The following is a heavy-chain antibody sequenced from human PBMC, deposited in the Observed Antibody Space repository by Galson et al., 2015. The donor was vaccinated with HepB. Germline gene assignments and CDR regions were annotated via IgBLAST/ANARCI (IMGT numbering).Heavy chain of an antibody. Sequence: SLRLSCAASGFNFNFYAMHWVRQAPGMGLEYIAGITNNGAGTNYADSVKGRFTISRDNSKKTLNLQMSSLRPEDTALYYCVKEDALTGYYKDYYYFAMDVWGHGTTVTVSS. CDR3: VKEDALTGYYKDYYYFAMDV. D-gene: IGHD3-9*01. CDR2: ITNNGAGT. CDR1: GFNFNFYA. J-gene: IGHJ6*02. V-gene: IGHV3-64D*06.